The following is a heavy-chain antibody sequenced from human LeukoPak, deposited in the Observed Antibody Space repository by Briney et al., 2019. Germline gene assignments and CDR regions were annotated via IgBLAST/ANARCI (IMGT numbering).Heavy chain of an antibody. CDR2: IYYSGST. V-gene: IGHV4-39*01. Sequence: SETLSLTCTVSGGSISSSSYYWGWIRQPPGKGLEWIGSIYYSGSTYYNPSLKSRVTISVDTSKNQFSLKLSSVTAADTAVYYCARRAYSGGWYGPIDYWGQGTLVTVSS. CDR1: GGSISSSSYY. CDR3: ARRAYSGGWYGPIDY. J-gene: IGHJ4*02. D-gene: IGHD6-19*01.